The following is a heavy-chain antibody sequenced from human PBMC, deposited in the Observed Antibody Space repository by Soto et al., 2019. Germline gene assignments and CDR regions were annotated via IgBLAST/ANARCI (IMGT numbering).Heavy chain of an antibody. D-gene: IGHD5-12*01. CDR1: GFTFSSYS. J-gene: IGHJ4*02. CDR3: ARDRDSGYATHDY. Sequence: GGSLRLSCAASGFTFSSYSMNWVRQAPGKGLEWVSSISSSSSYIYYADSVKGRFIISRDNAKNSLYLQMNSLIAEDTAVYYCARDRDSGYATHDYWGQGTLVTVSS. V-gene: IGHV3-21*01. CDR2: ISSSSSYI.